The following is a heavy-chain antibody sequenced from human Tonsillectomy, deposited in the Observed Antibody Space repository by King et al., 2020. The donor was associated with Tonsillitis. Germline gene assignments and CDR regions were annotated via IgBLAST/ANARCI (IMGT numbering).Heavy chain of an antibody. CDR2: IYDSGST. J-gene: IGHJ5*02. D-gene: IGHD6-19*01. Sequence: QLQESGPRLVKPSETLSLTCTVSGGSISSYSWSWIRQPPGKGLEWIGYIYDSGSTSYNPSLKSRVTISVDTPKNQFSLKLSSVTAACTAVYYCARFIVEGGWSSWFDLWGQGTLVTVSS. CDR3: ARFIVEGGWSSWFDL. V-gene: IGHV4-59*08. CDR1: GGSISSYS.